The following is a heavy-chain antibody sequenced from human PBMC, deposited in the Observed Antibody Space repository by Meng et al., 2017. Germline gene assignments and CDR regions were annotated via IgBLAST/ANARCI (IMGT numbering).Heavy chain of an antibody. J-gene: IGHJ3*02. Sequence: GGSLRLSCAASGFTFSSYSMNWVRQAPGKGLEWVSSISSSSSYIYYADSVKGRFTISRDNAKNSLYLQMNSLRAEDTAVYYCARDLRLEAAAGNGPDAFDIWGQGTTVTVSS. V-gene: IGHV3-21*01. CDR1: GFTFSSYS. D-gene: IGHD6-13*01. CDR2: ISSSSSYI. CDR3: ARDLRLEAAAGNGPDAFDI.